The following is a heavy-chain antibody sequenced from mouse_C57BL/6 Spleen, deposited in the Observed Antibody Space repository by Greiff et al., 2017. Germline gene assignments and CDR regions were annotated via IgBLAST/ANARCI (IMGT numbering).Heavy chain of an antibody. CDR3: ARTYDDPLEGYYYAMDY. V-gene: IGHV1-81*01. CDR1: GYTFTSYG. Sequence: VQLKESGAELARPGASVKLSCKASGYTFTSYGISWVKQRTGQGLEWIGEIYPRSGNTYYNEKFKGKATLTADKSSSTAYMELRSLTSEDSAVYFCARTYDDPLEGYYYAMDYWGQGTSVTVSS. J-gene: IGHJ4*01. CDR2: IYPRSGNT. D-gene: IGHD2-4*01.